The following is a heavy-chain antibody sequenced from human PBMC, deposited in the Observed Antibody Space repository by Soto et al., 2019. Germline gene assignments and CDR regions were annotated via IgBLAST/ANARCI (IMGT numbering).Heavy chain of an antibody. CDR3: ARVAGGGPLHRLTDY. CDR1: GGSISSSSYY. Sequence: SETLSLTCTVSGGSISSSSYYWGWIRQPPGKGLEWIGSIYYSQSTYYNPSLKRRVTISVDTYKNTLSLKLSSVTAAATVAYYCARVAGGGPLHRLTDYWGQGTLVTVSS. D-gene: IGHD2-15*01. CDR2: IYYSQST. J-gene: IGHJ4*02. V-gene: IGHV4-39*01.